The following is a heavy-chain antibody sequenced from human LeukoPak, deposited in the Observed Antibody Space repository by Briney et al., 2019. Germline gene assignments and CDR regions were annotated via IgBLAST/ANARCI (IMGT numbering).Heavy chain of an antibody. J-gene: IGHJ4*02. V-gene: IGHV4-59*12. D-gene: IGHD3-10*01. CDR1: GGSISSYY. CDR2: IYYTGST. CDR3: ARDCGSGSYYLYYFDY. Sequence: SETLSLTCTVSGGSISSYYWSWIRQPPGKGLEWIGYIYYTGSTNYNPSLKSRVTISVDTSKNQFSLKLSSVTAADTAVYYCARDCGSGSYYLYYFDYWGQGTLVTVSS.